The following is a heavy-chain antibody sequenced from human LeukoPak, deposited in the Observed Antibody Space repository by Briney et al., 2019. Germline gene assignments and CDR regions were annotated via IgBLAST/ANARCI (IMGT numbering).Heavy chain of an antibody. V-gene: IGHV3-30*02. CDR1: GFTFSSYG. CDR3: AKDWDYYDRGDYFDY. D-gene: IGHD3-22*01. CDR2: IRYDGSNK. J-gene: IGHJ4*02. Sequence: TGGSLRLSCAASGFTFSSYGMHWVRQAPGKGLEWVAFIRYDGSNKYYADSVKGRFTISRDNSKNTLYLQMNSLRAEDTAVYYCAKDWDYYDRGDYFDYWGQGTLVTVSS.